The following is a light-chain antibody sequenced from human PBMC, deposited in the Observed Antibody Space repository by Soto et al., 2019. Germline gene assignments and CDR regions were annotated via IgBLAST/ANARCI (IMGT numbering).Light chain of an antibody. CDR3: QQYGSSSTWT. Sequence: EIVLTQSPGTLSLSVGERATLSCRASQSVSSAYLAWYQHKPGQPPTLLIYAASSRVTGIPDRFSGSGSGTDFTLTISRLEPEDFAVYYCQQYGSSSTWTFGQGTKVEIK. CDR2: AAS. J-gene: IGKJ1*01. CDR1: QSVSSAY. V-gene: IGKV3-20*01.